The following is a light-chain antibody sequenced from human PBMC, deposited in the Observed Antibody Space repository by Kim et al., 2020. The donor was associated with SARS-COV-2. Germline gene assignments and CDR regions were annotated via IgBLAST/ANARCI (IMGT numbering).Light chain of an antibody. CDR1: QSVSSNY. CDR2: GAS. J-gene: IGKJ2*01. Sequence: EIVLMQSPGTLSLSPGERATLSCSASQSVSSNYLAWYQQKTGQAPRLLIYGASSRATGIPDRFSGSGSGTDFTLTISRLEPEDFALYYCLQYGSSSPTFGQGTKLEI. V-gene: IGKV3-20*01. CDR3: LQYGSSSPT.